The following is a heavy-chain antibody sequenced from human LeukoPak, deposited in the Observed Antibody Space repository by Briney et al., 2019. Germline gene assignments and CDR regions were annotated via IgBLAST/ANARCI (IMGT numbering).Heavy chain of an antibody. V-gene: IGHV4-39*07. CDR3: ARDIRRGVVVALDY. J-gene: IGHJ4*02. Sequence: WVRQPPGKGLEWIGSIYYSGSTYYNPSLKSRVTISVDTSKNQFSLKLSSVTAADTAVYYCARDIRRGVVVALDYWGQGTLVTVSS. D-gene: IGHD3-22*01. CDR2: IYYSGST.